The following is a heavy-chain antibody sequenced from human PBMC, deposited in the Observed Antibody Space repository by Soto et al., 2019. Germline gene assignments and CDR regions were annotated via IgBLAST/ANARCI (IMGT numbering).Heavy chain of an antibody. D-gene: IGHD2-2*01. CDR3: ASLEMGYCISTSCTAPFDY. CDR2: IIPILGIA. J-gene: IGHJ4*02. CDR1: GGTFSSYT. V-gene: IGHV1-69*02. Sequence: SVKVSCKASGGTFSSYTISWVRQAPGQGLEWMGRIIPILGIANYAQKFQGRVTITADKSTSTAYMELSSLRSEDTAVYYCASLEMGYCISTSCTAPFDYWGQGTLVTVSS.